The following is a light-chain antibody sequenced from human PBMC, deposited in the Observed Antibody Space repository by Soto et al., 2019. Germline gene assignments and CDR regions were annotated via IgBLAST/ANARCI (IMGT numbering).Light chain of an antibody. CDR2: GAS. CDR3: QQYGTLPTA. V-gene: IGKV3-20*01. J-gene: IGKJ4*01. Sequence: EIVLTQSPGTLSLSPGERATLSCRASQTVTNTYLAWYQQKSGQAPNFLIYGASNRATGISDRFSGSGSGTDFTLTISRLEPENFAVYYCQQYGTLPTAFGGVNKVEI. CDR1: QTVTNTY.